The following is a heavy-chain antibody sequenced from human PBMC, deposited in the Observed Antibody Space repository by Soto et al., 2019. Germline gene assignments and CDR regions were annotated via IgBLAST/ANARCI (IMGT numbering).Heavy chain of an antibody. CDR3: ARSIAAAAYFDY. CDR1: GGNISSGGCY. CDR2: IYYSGST. V-gene: IGHV4-31*03. Sequence: PSVTLSVTCTVAGGNISSGGCYWSWIRQHPGKGLEWIGYIYYSGSTYYNPSLKSRVTISVDTSKNQFSLKLSSVTAADTAVYYCARSIAAAAYFDYWGQGTLVTVSS. D-gene: IGHD6-13*01. J-gene: IGHJ4*02.